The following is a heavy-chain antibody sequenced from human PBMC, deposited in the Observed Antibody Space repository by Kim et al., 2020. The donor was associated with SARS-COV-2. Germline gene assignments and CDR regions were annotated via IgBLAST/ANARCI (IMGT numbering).Heavy chain of an antibody. J-gene: IGHJ3*02. V-gene: IGHV1-69*02. Sequence: ARKFQGRGTIPADKSTSTAYLGLSSLRSEDTAVYYCARSGVTGMGEAFDIWGQGTMVTVSS. D-gene: IGHD1-20*01. CDR3: ARSGVTGMGEAFDI.